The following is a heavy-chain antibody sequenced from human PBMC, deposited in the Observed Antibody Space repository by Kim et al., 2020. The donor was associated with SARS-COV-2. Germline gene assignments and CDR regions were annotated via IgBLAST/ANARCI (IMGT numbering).Heavy chain of an antibody. D-gene: IGHD6-13*01. Sequence: GGSLRLSCAASGFTVSSNYMSWVRQAPGKGLEWVSVIYSGGSTYYDDSVKGRFTLSRDNSKNTLYLQMNSLSAEDTAVNYCARDTRYSSNPVPYYYYG. CDR1: GFTVSSNY. CDR3: ARDTRYSSNPVPYYYYG. J-gene: IGHJ6*01. CDR2: IYSGGST. V-gene: IGHV3-53*01.